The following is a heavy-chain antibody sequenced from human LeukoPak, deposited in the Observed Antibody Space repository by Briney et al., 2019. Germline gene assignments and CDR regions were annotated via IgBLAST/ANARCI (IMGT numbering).Heavy chain of an antibody. Sequence: PSETLSLTCAVYGGSFSGYYWSWIRQPPGKGLEWIGEINHSGSTNYDPSLKSRVTISVDRSKNQFSLKLSSVTAAGTAVYYCARVDYYGSGIGMDVWGKGTTVTVSS. V-gene: IGHV4-34*01. CDR2: INHSGST. CDR3: ARVDYYGSGIGMDV. D-gene: IGHD3-10*01. CDR1: GGSFSGYY. J-gene: IGHJ6*04.